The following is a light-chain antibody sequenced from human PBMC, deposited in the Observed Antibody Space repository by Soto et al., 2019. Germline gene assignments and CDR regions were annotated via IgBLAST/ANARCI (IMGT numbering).Light chain of an antibody. CDR3: QQYGSSPRWT. J-gene: IGKJ2*02. CDR2: AAS. V-gene: IGKV3-20*01. CDR1: RSVTSNF. Sequence: NELTQSPGTLSLSPGERATLSCRASRSVTSNFVAWYQQKTGQAPRLIVYAASTRAIDIPERFSGSGSGTDFSLTINRLEPEDFAVYFCQQYGSSPRWTFGQGTKVEIK.